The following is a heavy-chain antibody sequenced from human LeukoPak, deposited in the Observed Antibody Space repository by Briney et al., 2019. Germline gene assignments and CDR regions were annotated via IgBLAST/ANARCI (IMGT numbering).Heavy chain of an antibody. V-gene: IGHV4-34*12. Sequence: SETLSLTCAVYGGSFSGYYWSWIRQPPGKGLEWIGEIIHSGSTNYNPSLKSRVTISVDTSKNQFSLKLSSVTAADTAVYYCAIEGGATVAYYDPFWGQGTLVTVSS. J-gene: IGHJ4*02. CDR2: IIHSGST. D-gene: IGHD3-22*01. CDR1: GGSFSGYY. CDR3: AIEGGATVAYYDPF.